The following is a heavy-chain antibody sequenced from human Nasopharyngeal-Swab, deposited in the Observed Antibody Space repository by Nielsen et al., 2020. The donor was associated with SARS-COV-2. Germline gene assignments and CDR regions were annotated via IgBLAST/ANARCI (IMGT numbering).Heavy chain of an antibody. CDR1: GGSISSSSYY. J-gene: IGHJ2*01. CDR2: IYYSGST. CDR3: ARNRGPPEGSGSYYYWYFDF. D-gene: IGHD3-10*01. Sequence: SETLSLTCTVSGGSISSSSYYWGWIRQPPGKGLEWIGSIYYSGSTYYNPSLKSRVTISVDTSKNQFSLKLSSVTAADTAVYYCARNRGPPEGSGSYYYWYFDFWGRGTLVTVSS. V-gene: IGHV4-39*01.